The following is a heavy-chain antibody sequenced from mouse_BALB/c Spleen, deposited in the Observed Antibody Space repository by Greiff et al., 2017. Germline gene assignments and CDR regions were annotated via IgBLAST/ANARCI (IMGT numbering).Heavy chain of an antibody. CDR3: ARPLLRLGPMDY. Sequence: QVQLQQSGAELVRPGSSVKISCKASGYAFSSYWMNWVKQRPGQGLEWIGQIYPGDGDTNYNGKFKGKATLTADKSSSTAYMQLSSLTSEDSAVYFCARPLLRLGPMDYWGQGTSVTVSS. D-gene: IGHD1-2*01. CDR1: GYAFSSYW. CDR2: IYPGDGDT. V-gene: IGHV1-80*01. J-gene: IGHJ4*01.